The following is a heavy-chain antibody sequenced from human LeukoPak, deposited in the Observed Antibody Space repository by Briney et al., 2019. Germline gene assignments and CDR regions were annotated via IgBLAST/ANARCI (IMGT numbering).Heavy chain of an antibody. CDR2: IIPYFGTA. CDR1: GGTFSSYA. CDR3: ARDRSRLAARDAFDI. D-gene: IGHD6-13*01. Sequence: SVKVSCKASGGTFSSYAISWVRQAPGQGLEWMGGIIPYFGTANYAQKLQGRVTITTDESTSTAYMELSSLRSEDAAVYYCARDRSRLAARDAFDIWGQGTMVTVSS. J-gene: IGHJ3*02. V-gene: IGHV1-69*05.